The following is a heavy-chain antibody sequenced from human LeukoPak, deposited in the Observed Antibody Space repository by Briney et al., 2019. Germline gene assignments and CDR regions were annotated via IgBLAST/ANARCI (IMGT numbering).Heavy chain of an antibody. CDR2: MNPNSGNT. J-gene: IGHJ3*02. CDR3: ARIRDGYNDAYDI. CDR1: GYTFTSYD. V-gene: IGHV1-8*01. Sequence: ASVKISCKASGYTFTSYDINWVRQATGQGLEWMGWMNPNSGNTGYAQKFQGRVTMTRDTSTSTVYMELSSLRSEDTAIYYCARIRDGYNDAYDIWGQGTVVTVPS. D-gene: IGHD5-24*01.